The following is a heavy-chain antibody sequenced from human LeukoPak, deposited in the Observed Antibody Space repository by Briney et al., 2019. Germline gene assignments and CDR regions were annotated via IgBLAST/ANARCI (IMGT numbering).Heavy chain of an antibody. CDR3: ARGGIAVPGMRYYFDY. J-gene: IGHJ4*02. CDR2: FYYSGST. V-gene: IGHV4-59*01. Sequence: PSETPSLSCTVSGGSISGYYWSWIRQPPGKGLECIGYFYYSGSTNYNPSLKSRVTISVDTSKNQFSLKLSSVTAADTAVYYCARGGIAVPGMRYYFDYWGQGTLVTVSS. D-gene: IGHD6-19*01. CDR1: GGSISGYY.